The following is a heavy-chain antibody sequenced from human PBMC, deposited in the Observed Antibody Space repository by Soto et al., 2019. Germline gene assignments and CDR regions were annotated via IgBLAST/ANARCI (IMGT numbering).Heavy chain of an antibody. CDR3: ARDPGYCTNGVCPIFDF. CDR2: MYHGGRT. CDR1: GDSVTNYF. Sequence: SETLSLTCTVSGDSVTNYFWSWMRQPPGKGLEWIGHMYHGGRTNYSPSLKSRVTMSLDASKNQFSLNLSSVNAADTAVYFCARDPGYCTNGVCPIFDFWGQGVMVTV. D-gene: IGHD2-8*01. V-gene: IGHV4-59*02. J-gene: IGHJ4*02.